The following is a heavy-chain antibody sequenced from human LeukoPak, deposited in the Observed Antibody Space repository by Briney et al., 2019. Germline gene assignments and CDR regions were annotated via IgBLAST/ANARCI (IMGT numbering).Heavy chain of an antibody. J-gene: IGHJ3*02. V-gene: IGHV3-73*01. CDR1: GFTFSGFA. CDR3: TRQGVDWNDAFDI. CDR2: IRSKADSYAT. Sequence: GGSLRLSCAASGFTFSGFAMHWVRQVSGKGLEWVGHIRSKADSYATAYAASVKGRFTISRDDSKNTAYLQVNSLKTEDTAVYYCTRQGVDWNDAFDIGGQGTMVTVSS. D-gene: IGHD1-1*01.